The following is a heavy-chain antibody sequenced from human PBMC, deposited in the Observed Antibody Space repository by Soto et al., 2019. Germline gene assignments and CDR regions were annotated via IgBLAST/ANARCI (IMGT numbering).Heavy chain of an antibody. CDR2: ISSSGSNM. CDR1: GFTFSDYY. J-gene: IGHJ4*02. V-gene: IGHV3-11*01. Sequence: QVQLVESGGGLVKPGESLRISCAASGFTFSDYYMSWIRQAPGKGLEWISYISSSGSNMYYADSVKGRFTISRDNAMNSLYLQMDSLRDDDTAVYHCARDPRSGSTAWGYYFDYWVQGILVTVSS. CDR3: ARDPRSGSTAWGYYFDY. D-gene: IGHD3-10*01.